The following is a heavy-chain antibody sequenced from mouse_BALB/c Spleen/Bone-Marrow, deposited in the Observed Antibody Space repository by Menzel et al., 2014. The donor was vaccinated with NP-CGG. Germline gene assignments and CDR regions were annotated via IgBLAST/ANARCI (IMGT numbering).Heavy chain of an antibody. J-gene: IGHJ4*01. V-gene: IGHV5-17*02. Sequence: EVQGVESGGGLVQPGGSRKLSCAASGFTFSSFGMHWVRRAPEKGLEWVAYISSGSSNINYADTVKGRFTISRDNPKNTLFLQMTSLRSEDTVMYYCARWGYYYAMDYWGQGTSVTVSS. CDR2: ISSGSSNI. CDR3: ARWGYYYAMDY. CDR1: GFTFSSFG. D-gene: IGHD2-2*01.